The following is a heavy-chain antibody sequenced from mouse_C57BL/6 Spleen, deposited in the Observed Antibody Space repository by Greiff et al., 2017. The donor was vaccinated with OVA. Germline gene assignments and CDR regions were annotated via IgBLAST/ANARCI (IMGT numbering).Heavy chain of an antibody. CDR3: ARWGIYYGNYGDY. J-gene: IGHJ2*01. V-gene: IGHV1-80*01. D-gene: IGHD2-1*01. CDR1: GYAFSSYW. Sequence: VQLQQSGAELVKPGASVKISCKASGYAFSSYWMNWVKQRPGKGLEWIGQIYPGDGDTNYNGKFKGKATLTADKSSSTAYMQLSSLTSEDSAVYFCARWGIYYGNYGDYWGQGTTLTVSS. CDR2: IYPGDGDT.